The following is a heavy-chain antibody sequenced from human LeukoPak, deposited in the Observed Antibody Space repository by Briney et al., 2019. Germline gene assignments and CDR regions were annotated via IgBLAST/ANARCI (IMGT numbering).Heavy chain of an antibody. D-gene: IGHD3-22*01. V-gene: IGHV3-30*18. Sequence: PGRSLRLSCAASGFTFSSYGMHWVRQAPGKGLEWVAVISYDGSSKYYADSVKGRFTISRDNSKNTLYLQMNSLRAEDTAVYYCAKGLAFYDSSGPFDYWGQGTLVTVSS. CDR2: ISYDGSSK. CDR3: AKGLAFYDSSGPFDY. J-gene: IGHJ4*02. CDR1: GFTFSSYG.